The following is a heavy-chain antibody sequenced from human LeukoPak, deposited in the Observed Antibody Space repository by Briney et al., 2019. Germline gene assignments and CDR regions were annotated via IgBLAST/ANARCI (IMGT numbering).Heavy chain of an antibody. D-gene: IGHD3-22*01. V-gene: IGHV3-64*01. CDR1: GFSFSRYV. CDR3: AVTYDYDSSGYYPFDY. J-gene: IGHJ4*02. Sequence: PGGSLGLSCGASGFSFSRYVMHWVRQAPGKGLEYVSGISNNGGSTHYATSVKGRFTISRDNSKKMLYLQMGSLRPEDTALYYCAVTYDYDSSGYYPFDYWGQGTLVTVSS. CDR2: ISNNGGST.